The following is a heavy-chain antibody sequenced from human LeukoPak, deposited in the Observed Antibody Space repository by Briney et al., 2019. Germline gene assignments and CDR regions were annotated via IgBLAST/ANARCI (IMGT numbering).Heavy chain of an antibody. V-gene: IGHV3-64*01. D-gene: IGHD6-6*01. J-gene: IGHJ6*03. CDR3: AKDSTVGELVRGFYYYMDV. CDR2: ISSNGGST. CDR1: GFTFSSYA. Sequence: GGSLRLSCAASGFTFSSYAMHWVRQAPGKGLEYVSAISSNGGSTYYANSVKGRFTISRDNSKNTLYLQMDSLRAEDTAIYYCAKDSTVGELVRGFYYYMDVWGKGTTVTVSS.